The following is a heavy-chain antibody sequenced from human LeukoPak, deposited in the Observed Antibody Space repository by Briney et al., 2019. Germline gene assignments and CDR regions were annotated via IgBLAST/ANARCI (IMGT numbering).Heavy chain of an antibody. V-gene: IGHV4-4*02. CDR3: AREDFDLRYFDWLGNWYFDL. J-gene: IGHJ2*01. CDR2: IHHSGSI. Sequence: SGTLSLTCAVSGVSISSNLWWTWVRQPPGKGLEWIAEIHHSGSINYNPSLKSRVTISVDKAKNQFSLKLSSVTAADTAVYYCAREDFDLRYFDWLGNWYFDLWGRGTLVTVSS. CDR1: GVSISSNLW. D-gene: IGHD3-9*01.